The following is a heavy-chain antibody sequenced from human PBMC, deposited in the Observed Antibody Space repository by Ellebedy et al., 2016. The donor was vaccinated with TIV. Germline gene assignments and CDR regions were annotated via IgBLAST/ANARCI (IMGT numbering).Heavy chain of an antibody. CDR1: GYTFTSYY. CDR2: INPNSGGT. CDR3: AREKGGGEYSYFLRYYYGMDV. D-gene: IGHD5-18*01. Sequence: ASVKVSXXASGYTFTSYYMHWVRQAPGQGLEWMGWINPNSGGTNYAQKFQGWVTMTRDTSISTAYMELSRLRSDDTAVYYCAREKGGGEYSYFLRYYYGMDVWGQGTTVTVSS. V-gene: IGHV1-2*04. J-gene: IGHJ6*02.